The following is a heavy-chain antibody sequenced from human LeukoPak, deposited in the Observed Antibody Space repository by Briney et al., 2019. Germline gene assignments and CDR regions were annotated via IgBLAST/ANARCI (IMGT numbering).Heavy chain of an antibody. Sequence: SETLSLTCTVSGGSISSYYWSWIRQPPGKGLEWIGEINHSGSTNYNPSLKSRVTISVDTSKNQFSLKLSSVTAADTALYYCARQGWTTNDAFDIWGQGTMVTVSS. CDR1: GGSISSYY. V-gene: IGHV4-34*01. D-gene: IGHD1-26*01. CDR3: ARQGWTTNDAFDI. J-gene: IGHJ3*02. CDR2: INHSGST.